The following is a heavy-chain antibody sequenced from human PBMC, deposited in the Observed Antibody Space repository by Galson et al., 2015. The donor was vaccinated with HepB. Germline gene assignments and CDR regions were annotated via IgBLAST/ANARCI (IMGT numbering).Heavy chain of an antibody. V-gene: IGHV3-11*01. CDR1: GFTFSDYY. D-gene: IGHD2-15*01. Sequence: SLRLSCAASGFTFSDYYMSWMRQAPGKGLEWLSYISHSGTTVYHADSLKGRFSISRDNAKNSLYLPMNSLSAEDTAVYYCARGLGGYWGQGTLVTVSS. CDR2: ISHSGTTV. CDR3: ARGLGGY. J-gene: IGHJ4*02.